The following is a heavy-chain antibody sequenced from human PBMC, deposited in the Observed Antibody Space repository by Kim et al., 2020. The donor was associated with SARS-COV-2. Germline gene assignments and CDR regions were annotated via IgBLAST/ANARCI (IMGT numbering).Heavy chain of an antibody. Sequence: AEKFQGRVTITADESTSTAYMELSSLRSEDTAVYYCARGHTAMAERYFDYWGQGTLVTVSS. CDR3: ARGHTAMAERYFDY. V-gene: IGHV1-69*01. J-gene: IGHJ4*02. D-gene: IGHD5-18*01.